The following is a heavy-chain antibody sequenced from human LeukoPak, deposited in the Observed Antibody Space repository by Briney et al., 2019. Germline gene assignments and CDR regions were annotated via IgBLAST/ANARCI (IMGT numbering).Heavy chain of an antibody. Sequence: GGSLRLSCAASGCTFSNYAMYWVRQAPGKGLEWVSFISSGSSTKNYAESVERRFTISRDNAKNSLNLQMNSLRDEDTALYYCARDGGYSGYVIDYWGQGTLVTVSS. V-gene: IGHV3-48*02. J-gene: IGHJ4*02. CDR3: ARDGGYSGYVIDY. CDR1: GCTFSNYA. CDR2: ISSGSSTK. D-gene: IGHD5-12*01.